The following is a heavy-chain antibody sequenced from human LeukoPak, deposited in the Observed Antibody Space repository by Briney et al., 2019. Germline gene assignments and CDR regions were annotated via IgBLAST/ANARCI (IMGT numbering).Heavy chain of an antibody. Sequence: SKTLSLTCTVSSGSFSSSSYFCGRIHQSPGMGLEWIATINYSGTTYYNPSLKSRVTTSVDTSRNQFSLKLTSVTAADTGVYFCARVRGGVQLWGDWGQGALVTVSS. D-gene: IGHD3-10*01. CDR2: INYSGTT. CDR3: ARVRGGVQLWGD. CDR1: SGSFSSSSYF. J-gene: IGHJ4*01. V-gene: IGHV4-39*01.